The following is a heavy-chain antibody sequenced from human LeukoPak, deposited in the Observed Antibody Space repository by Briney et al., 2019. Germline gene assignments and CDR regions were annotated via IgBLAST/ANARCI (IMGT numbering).Heavy chain of an antibody. CDR2: IYSGGST. CDR1: GFTVSSNY. J-gene: IGHJ4*02. Sequence: GGSPRLSCAASGFTVSSNYMSWVRQAPGKGLEWVSVIYSGGSTYYADSVKGRFTISRDNSKNTLYLQMNSLRAEDTAVYYCARFYYGSGTHPYYFDYWGQGTLVTVSS. CDR3: ARFYYGSGTHPYYFDY. V-gene: IGHV3-53*01. D-gene: IGHD3-10*01.